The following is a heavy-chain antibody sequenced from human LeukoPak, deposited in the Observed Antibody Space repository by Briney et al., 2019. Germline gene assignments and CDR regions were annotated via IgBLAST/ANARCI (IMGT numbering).Heavy chain of an antibody. J-gene: IGHJ4*02. CDR3: AKGYCRGNSCYDDRGAFDY. D-gene: IGHD2-2*01. Sequence: SETLSLTCSVSGYSISSGNYWGWIRLPPGKGLQWIGSIYHSGSTYYNPSLKSRVTISVDTSKNQFSLKLSSVTAADTAVYYCAKGYCRGNSCYDDRGAFDYWGQGTLVAVSS. CDR1: GYSISSGNY. CDR2: IYHSGST. V-gene: IGHV4-38-2*02.